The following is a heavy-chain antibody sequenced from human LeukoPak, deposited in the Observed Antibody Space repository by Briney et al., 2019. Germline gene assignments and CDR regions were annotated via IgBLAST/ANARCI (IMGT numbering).Heavy chain of an antibody. CDR3: AKDPLGSGSYYNVPHYFDY. J-gene: IGHJ4*02. V-gene: IGHV3-23*01. CDR2: ISGSGGST. D-gene: IGHD3-10*01. Sequence: GGSLRLSCAASGFTFSSYAMSWVRQAPGKGLEWVSAISGSGGSTYYADSVKGRFTISRDNSKNTLYLQMNSLRAEDTAVYYCAKDPLGSGSYYNVPHYFDYWGQGTLVTVSS. CDR1: GFTFSSYA.